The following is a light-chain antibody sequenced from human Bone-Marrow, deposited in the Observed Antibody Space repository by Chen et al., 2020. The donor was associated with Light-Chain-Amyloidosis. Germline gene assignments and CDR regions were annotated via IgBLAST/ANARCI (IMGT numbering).Light chain of an antibody. V-gene: IGLV3-21*02. J-gene: IGLJ3*02. Sequence: SYVLTQPSSVSVAPGQTATTACGGNNIGSTSVHWYQQTPGQAHLLVVYDDSDRPSGIPERLSGSNSGNTATLTISRVEAGDEADYYCQVWDRSSDRPMFGGGTKLTVL. CDR3: QVWDRSSDRPM. CDR2: DDS. CDR1: NIGSTS.